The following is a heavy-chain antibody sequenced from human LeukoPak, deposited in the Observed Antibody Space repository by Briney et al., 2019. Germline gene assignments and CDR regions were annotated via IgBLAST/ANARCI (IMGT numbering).Heavy chain of an antibody. Sequence: GGSLRLSCAASGFTFSSYSMNWVRQPPGKGLEWVSSISSSSTNIHYADSVKSRFTISRDNAKNSLYLQMNSLRAEDTAVYYCARDAHDPGYWYFDVWGGGTLVTVAS. CDR2: ISSSSTNI. CDR1: GFTFSSYS. V-gene: IGHV3-21*01. J-gene: IGHJ2*01. CDR3: ARDAHDPGYWYFDV.